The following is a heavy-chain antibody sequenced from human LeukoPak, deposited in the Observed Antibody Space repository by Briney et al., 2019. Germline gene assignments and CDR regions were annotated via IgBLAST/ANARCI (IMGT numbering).Heavy chain of an antibody. D-gene: IGHD3-9*01. CDR2: ISGSSSTI. J-gene: IGHJ4*02. CDR1: GFTFSSYS. V-gene: IGHV3-48*01. Sequence: PGGSLRLSCAASGFTFSSYSMNWVRQAPGKGLEWVSYISGSSSTIYYADSVKGRFTISRDNAKNSLYLQMNSLRAEDTAVYYCARDPDYDMDYWGQGTLVTVSS. CDR3: ARDPDYDMDY.